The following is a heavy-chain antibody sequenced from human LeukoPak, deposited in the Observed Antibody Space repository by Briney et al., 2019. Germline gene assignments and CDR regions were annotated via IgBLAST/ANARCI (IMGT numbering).Heavy chain of an antibody. CDR3: ASVSVWELATHTGGSFDY. D-gene: IGHD1-26*01. CDR2: IYHTGTT. CDR1: GGLISRIEYD. Sequence: SETLSLTCTVSGGLISRIEYDWGWVRQSPVKGLEWLGHIYHTGTTLYSPHSNNPPTVSADPAKNQFSMTLNSVTAADTAVYYCASVSVWELATHTGGSFDYWGRGILVTVSS. J-gene: IGHJ4*02. V-gene: IGHV4-30-4*01.